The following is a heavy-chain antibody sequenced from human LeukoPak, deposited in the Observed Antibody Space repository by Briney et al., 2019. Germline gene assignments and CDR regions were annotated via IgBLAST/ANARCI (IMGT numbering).Heavy chain of an antibody. CDR2: MYPGDSDT. Sequence: GESLKISCKASGYSFLSYYIGWVRQMPGKGLEWMGIMYPGDSDTRYSPSFEGQVTISADRSISTAYLQWSSLKASDTAMYYCARLGGFAAAGTADYWGQGTLVTVCS. CDR1: GYSFLSYY. J-gene: IGHJ4*02. CDR3: ARLGGFAAAGTADY. V-gene: IGHV5-51*01. D-gene: IGHD6-13*01.